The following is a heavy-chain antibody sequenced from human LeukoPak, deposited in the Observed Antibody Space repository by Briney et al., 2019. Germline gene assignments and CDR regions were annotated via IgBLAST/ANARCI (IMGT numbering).Heavy chain of an antibody. J-gene: IGHJ4*02. Sequence: PSETLSLTCTVSGGSISSSSYYWGWIRQPPGKGLEWIGSIYHSGSSYYNPSLKSRVTISVDTSKNQFSLKLSSVTAADTAVYYCARVEERVDTAMVYYFDYWGQGTLVTVSS. D-gene: IGHD5-18*01. CDR2: IYHSGSS. V-gene: IGHV4-39*07. CDR3: ARVEERVDTAMVYYFDY. CDR1: GGSISSSSYY.